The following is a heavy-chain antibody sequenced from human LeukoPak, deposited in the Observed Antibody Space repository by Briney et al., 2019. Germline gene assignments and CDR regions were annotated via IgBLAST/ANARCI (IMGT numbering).Heavy chain of an antibody. CDR3: ARSLGYCSSTSCYTMDV. CDR2: IIPIFGTA. V-gene: IGHV1-69*05. CDR1: GGTFSSYA. Sequence: SVKVSCKASGGTFSSYAISWVRQAPGQGPEWMGGIIPIFGTANYAQKFQGRVTITTDESTSTAYMELSSLRSEDTAVYYCARSLGYCSSTSCYTMDVWGKGTTVTVSS. D-gene: IGHD2-2*02. J-gene: IGHJ6*04.